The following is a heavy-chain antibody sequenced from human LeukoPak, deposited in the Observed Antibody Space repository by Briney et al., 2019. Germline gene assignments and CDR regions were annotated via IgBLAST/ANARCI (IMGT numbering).Heavy chain of an antibody. D-gene: IGHD6-13*01. V-gene: IGHV3-11*01. CDR2: ISSSGSTI. CDR1: GFTFSDYY. CDR3: AREGRLSSSWFDGLGPSENYFDY. Sequence: PGGSLRLSCAASGFTFSDYYMSWIRQAPGKGLEWVSYISSSGSTIYYADSVKGRFTISRDNAKNSLYLQMNSLRAEDTAVYYCAREGRLSSSWFDGLGPSENYFDYWGQGTLVTVSS. J-gene: IGHJ4*02.